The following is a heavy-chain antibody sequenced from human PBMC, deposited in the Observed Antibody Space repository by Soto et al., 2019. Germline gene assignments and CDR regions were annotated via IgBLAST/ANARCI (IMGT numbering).Heavy chain of an antibody. CDR1: GGNFSGYY. J-gene: IGHJ6*03. Sequence: PSETLCLTWAVYGGNFSGYYWSWIRKPPGKGLEWIGEINHSGSTNYNPSLKSRVTISVDTSKNQFSLKLSSVTAADTAVYYCARITMVRGVIISNYYYYMDVWGKGTTVTVSS. V-gene: IGHV4-34*01. CDR2: INHSGST. CDR3: ARITMVRGVIISNYYYYMDV. D-gene: IGHD3-10*01.